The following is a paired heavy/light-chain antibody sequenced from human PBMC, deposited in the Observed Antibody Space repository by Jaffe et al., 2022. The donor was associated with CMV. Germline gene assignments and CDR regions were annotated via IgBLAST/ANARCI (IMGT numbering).Heavy chain of an antibody. D-gene: IGHD3-3*01. J-gene: IGHJ4*02. V-gene: IGHV4-34*01. CDR1: GGSFSGYY. CDR3: ARAGAERYYDFWSGYYPGTDY. CDR2: INHSGST. Sequence: QVQLQQWGAGLLKPSETLSLTCAVYGGSFSGYYWSWIRQPPGKGLEWIGEINHSGSTNYNPSLKSRVTISVDTSKNQFSLKLSSVTAADTAVYYCARAGAERYYDFWSGYYPGTDYWGQGTLVTVSS.
Light chain of an antibody. CDR1: SGSIASNY. CDR3: QSYDSSNHWV. J-gene: IGLJ3*02. CDR2: EDN. V-gene: IGLV6-57*04. Sequence: NFMLTQPHSVSESPGKTVTISCTRSSGSIASNYVQWYQQRPGSAPTTVIYEDNQRPSGVPDRFSGSIDSSSNSASLTISGLKTEDEADYYCQSYDSSNHWVFGGGTKLTVL.